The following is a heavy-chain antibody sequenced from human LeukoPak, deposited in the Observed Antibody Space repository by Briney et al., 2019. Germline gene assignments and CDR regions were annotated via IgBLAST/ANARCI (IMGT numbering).Heavy chain of an antibody. CDR3: AGMVRSRHHFDY. D-gene: IGHD3-10*01. V-gene: IGHV4-61*02. J-gene: IGHJ4*02. CDR1: GGSISSGSYY. Sequence: PSQTLSLTCTVSGGSISSGSYYWSWIRQPAGKGLEWIGRIYTSGSTNYNPSLKSRVTISVDTSKNQLSLKLNSVTATDTAVYYCAGMVRSRHHFDYWGQGTLVTVSS. CDR2: IYTSGST.